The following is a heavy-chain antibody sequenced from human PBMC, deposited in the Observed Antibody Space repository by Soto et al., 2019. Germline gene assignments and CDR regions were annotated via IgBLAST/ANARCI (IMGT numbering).Heavy chain of an antibody. J-gene: IGHJ4*02. CDR2: IDYDGRSM. Sequence: PGGSLRLSCVASGFTFSRYWMQWVRQVPGKGLVWVSRIDYDGRSMTYADSVKGRFTISRDDAKNTLYLQMNDLRAEDTAVYYCARSLHPSYGSGGLYTYSFDYWGPGTLVTVSS. D-gene: IGHD3-10*01. CDR3: ARSLHPSYGSGGLYTYSFDY. CDR1: GFTFSRYW. V-gene: IGHV3-74*03.